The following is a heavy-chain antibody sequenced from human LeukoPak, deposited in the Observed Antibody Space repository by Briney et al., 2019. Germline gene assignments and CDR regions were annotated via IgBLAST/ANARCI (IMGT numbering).Heavy chain of an antibody. D-gene: IGHD5-12*01. Sequence: GGSLRLSCVASGFTFRTYSMNWVRQAPGRGLEWVSSISSSNSYYADSVKGRFTISRDNSKNTLYLQMNSLRAEDTAVYYCARVKGKYSGYDLIFDYWGQGTLVTVSS. J-gene: IGHJ4*02. CDR3: ARVKGKYSGYDLIFDY. V-gene: IGHV3-21*01. CDR1: GFTFRTYS. CDR2: ISSSNS.